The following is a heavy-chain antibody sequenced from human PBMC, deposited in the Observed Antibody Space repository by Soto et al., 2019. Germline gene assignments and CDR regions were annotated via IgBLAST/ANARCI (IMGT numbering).Heavy chain of an antibody. CDR2: MNPNSGNT. V-gene: IGHV1-8*02. CDR1: GYTFTSYG. J-gene: IGHJ5*02. Sequence: ASVKVSCKASGYTFTSYGISWVRQAPGQGLEWMGWMNPNSGNTGYAQKFQGRVTMTRNTSMSTAYMELSSLRSEDTAVYYCARGDYDFWSGYYKNNWFDPWGQGTLVTVSS. D-gene: IGHD3-3*01. CDR3: ARGDYDFWSGYYKNNWFDP.